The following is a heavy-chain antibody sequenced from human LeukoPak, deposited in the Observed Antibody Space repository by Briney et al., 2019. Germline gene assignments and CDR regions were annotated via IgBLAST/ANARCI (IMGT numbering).Heavy chain of an antibody. CDR3: ARDRKEPGIAVAGTGFGP. Sequence: PSETLSLTCTVSGGSISSYYWSWIRQPAGKGLEWIGRIYTSGSTNYNPSLKSRVTMSVDTSKNQFSLKLSSVTAADTAVYYCARDRKEPGIAVAGTGFGPWGQGTLVTVSS. J-gene: IGHJ5*02. D-gene: IGHD6-19*01. V-gene: IGHV4-4*07. CDR1: GGSISSYY. CDR2: IYTSGST.